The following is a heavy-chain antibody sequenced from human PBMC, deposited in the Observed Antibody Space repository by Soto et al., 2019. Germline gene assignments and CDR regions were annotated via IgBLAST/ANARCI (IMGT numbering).Heavy chain of an antibody. CDR2: IYHSGST. CDR1: GGSISSGGYS. J-gene: IGHJ4*02. Sequence: QLQLQESGSGLVKPSQTLSLTCAVSGGSISSGGYSWGWIRQPPGKGLEWIGYIYHSGSTYYNPSRQSRLTRSVDRSKNQCSLKPSSVTAADTAVYYCAAGGGLPRYYWGQGTLVTVSS. D-gene: IGHD5-12*01. CDR3: AAGGGLPRYY. V-gene: IGHV4-30-2*01.